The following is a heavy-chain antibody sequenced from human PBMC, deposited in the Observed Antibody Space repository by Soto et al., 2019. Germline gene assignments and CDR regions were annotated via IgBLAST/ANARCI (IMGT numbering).Heavy chain of an antibody. D-gene: IGHD6-13*01. V-gene: IGHV1-8*01. J-gene: IGHJ4*02. CDR1: GYTFTSYD. CDR2: MNPNSGNT. CDR3: AREHSSSWRFDY. Sequence: QVQLVQSGAEVKKPGASVKVSCKASGYTFTSYDINWVRQATGQGLEWMGWMNPNSGNTGYAQKSQGSVTMTRNSSKSTAYMELSSLRSEDTAVYYCAREHSSSWRFDYWGQGTLVTVSS.